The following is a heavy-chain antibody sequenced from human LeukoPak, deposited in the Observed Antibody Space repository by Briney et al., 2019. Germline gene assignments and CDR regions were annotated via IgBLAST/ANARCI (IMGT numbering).Heavy chain of an antibody. D-gene: IGHD3-10*01. V-gene: IGHV3-23*01. CDR3: ASERLVVRGITGYFDY. CDR1: GFTFSSYA. J-gene: IGHJ4*02. CDR2: ISSGDRT. Sequence: GGSLRLSCAGSGFTFSSYAMNWVRQAPGKGLEWVAGISSGDRTFHAESVKGRFTISRDKSKDTLYLQMNSLRAEDTAVYYCASERLVVRGITGYFDYWGQGTLVTVSS.